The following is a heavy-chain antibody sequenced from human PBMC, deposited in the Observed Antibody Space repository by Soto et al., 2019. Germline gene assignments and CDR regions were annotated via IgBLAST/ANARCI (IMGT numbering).Heavy chain of an antibody. V-gene: IGHV3-48*03. CDR2: IHPSGQPI. J-gene: IGHJ3*01. Sequence: EVPLVESGGCLVQPGGSLRLSCAVSGFTFSSSEMYWVRQAPGKGMEWISYIHPSGQPIFYADSVKGRFTISRDNANNSLFLQMNSLRAEDTAVYYCARRASRWGQGTMVTVSS. D-gene: IGHD1-26*01. CDR3: ARRASR. CDR1: GFTFSSSE.